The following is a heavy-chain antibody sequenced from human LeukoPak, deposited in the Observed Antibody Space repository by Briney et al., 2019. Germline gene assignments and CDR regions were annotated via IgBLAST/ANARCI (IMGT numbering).Heavy chain of an antibody. CDR2: ISGSGGNT. CDR1: GFTFTSYA. CDR3: AKARGIQLWFLDY. J-gene: IGHJ4*02. D-gene: IGHD5-18*01. Sequence: GGSLRLSCAASGFTFTSYAMSWVRQAPGKGLEWVSAISGSGGNTYYADSVKGRSTISRDDSKNTLSLQMNSLRAEDTAVYYCAKARGIQLWFLDYWGQGTLVTVSS. V-gene: IGHV3-23*01.